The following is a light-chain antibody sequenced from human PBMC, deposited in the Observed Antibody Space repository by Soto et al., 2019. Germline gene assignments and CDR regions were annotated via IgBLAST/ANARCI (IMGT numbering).Light chain of an antibody. CDR1: ELPKQF. V-gene: IGLV3-25*02. CDR3: SSHTTNTPVV. CDR2: KDT. J-gene: IGLJ2*01. Sequence: SYELTQTPSVSVSPGQTATITCSGGELPKQFVFWYQQKPGQAPVLVIQKDTERPSGIPERFSGSTSGTLVTLTISGVQAEDEADYYCSSHTTNTPVVFGGGTKLTVL.